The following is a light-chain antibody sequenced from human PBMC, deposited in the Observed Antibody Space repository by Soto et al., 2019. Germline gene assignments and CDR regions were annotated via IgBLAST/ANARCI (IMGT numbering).Light chain of an antibody. J-gene: IGLJ2*01. Sequence: QSVLTRPPSASGTPGQRVTISCSGSNSNIESNTVNWYQQLPGTAPKLLIYSNNQRPSGVPDRFSGSKSGTSASLAISGLQSDDEADYYCAAWDDSLNGHVVFGGGTKVTVL. V-gene: IGLV1-44*01. CDR3: AAWDDSLNGHVV. CDR2: SNN. CDR1: NSNIESNT.